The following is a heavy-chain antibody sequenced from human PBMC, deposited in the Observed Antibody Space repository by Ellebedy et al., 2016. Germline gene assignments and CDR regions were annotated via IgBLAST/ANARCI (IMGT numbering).Heavy chain of an antibody. J-gene: IGHJ4*02. D-gene: IGHD3-10*01. CDR3: ARVSSDYYYGSGGPDY. V-gene: IGHV4-59*12. Sequence: SETLSLTXTVSGGSISSYYWSWIRQPPGKGLEWIGYIYYSGSTNYNPSLKSRVTISVDTSKNQFSLKLSSVTAADTAVYYCARVSSDYYYGSGGPDYWGQGTLVTVSS. CDR2: IYYSGST. CDR1: GGSISSYY.